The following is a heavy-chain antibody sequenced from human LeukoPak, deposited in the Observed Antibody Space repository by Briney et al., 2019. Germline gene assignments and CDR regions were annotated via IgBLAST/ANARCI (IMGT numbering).Heavy chain of an antibody. Sequence: SETLSLTCTVSGGSISSYYWSLIRQPPGKGLEWIGYIYYSGSTNYNPSLKSRVTISVDTSKNQFSLKLSSVTAADTAVYYCARLVVTPAPFDYWGQGTLVTVSS. D-gene: IGHD4-23*01. V-gene: IGHV4-59*01. CDR3: ARLVVTPAPFDY. CDR2: IYYSGST. J-gene: IGHJ4*02. CDR1: GGSISSYY.